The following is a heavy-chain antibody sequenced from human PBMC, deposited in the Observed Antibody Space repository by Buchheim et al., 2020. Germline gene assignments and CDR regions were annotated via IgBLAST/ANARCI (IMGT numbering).Heavy chain of an antibody. Sequence: QVQLVESGGGVVQPGRSLRLSCAASGFTFSSYGMHWVRQAPGKGLEWVAVIWYDGSNKYYADSVKGRFTISRDNSKNTLYLQMNSLRAEDTAVYYCAREPDCFWSGYYTTPPDYWGQGTL. CDR2: IWYDGSNK. J-gene: IGHJ4*02. D-gene: IGHD3-3*01. CDR1: GFTFSSYG. V-gene: IGHV3-33*01. CDR3: AREPDCFWSGYYTTPPDY.